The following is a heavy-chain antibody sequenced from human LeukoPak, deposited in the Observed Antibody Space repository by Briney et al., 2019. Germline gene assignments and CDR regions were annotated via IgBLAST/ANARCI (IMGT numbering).Heavy chain of an antibody. J-gene: IGHJ4*02. Sequence: GGSLRLSSAASGFTFNNYAMSWVRQAPGKGLEWVSAISGSGSRIYYADSVKGRFTISRDNSKNTLYLQMNSLRAEDTAVYYCAKASHRYYFGSGSYSAFDYWGQGTLVTVSS. CDR2: ISGSGSRI. CDR1: GFTFNNYA. CDR3: AKASHRYYFGSGSYSAFDY. D-gene: IGHD3-10*01. V-gene: IGHV3-23*01.